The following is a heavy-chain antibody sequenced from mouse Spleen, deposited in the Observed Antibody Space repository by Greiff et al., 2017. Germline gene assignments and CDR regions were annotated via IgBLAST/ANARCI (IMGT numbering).Heavy chain of an antibody. CDR1: GFSLTSYG. CDR3: ARNFVITTVVATADAMDY. J-gene: IGHJ4*01. Sequence: VKLVESGPGLVQPSQSLSITCTVSGFSLTSYGVHWVRQSPGKGLEWLGVIWSGGSTDYNAAFISRLSISKDNSKSQVFFKMNSLQADDTAIYYRARNFVITTVVATADAMDYWGQGTSVTVSS. V-gene: IGHV2-2*01. CDR2: IWSGGST. D-gene: IGHD1-1*01.